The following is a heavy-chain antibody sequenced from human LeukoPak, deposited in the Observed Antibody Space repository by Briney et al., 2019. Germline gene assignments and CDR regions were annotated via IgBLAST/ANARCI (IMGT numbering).Heavy chain of an antibody. Sequence: SETLSLTCTVSGYSISSTYYWGWIRQPPGKGLEWIGSIYYSGSTYYNPSLKSRVTISVDTSKNQFSLKLSSVTAADTAVYYCARVDGSGSYYYFDYWGQGTLVTVSS. J-gene: IGHJ4*02. V-gene: IGHV4-38-2*02. CDR2: IYYSGST. CDR3: ARVDGSGSYYYFDY. D-gene: IGHD3-10*01. CDR1: GYSISSTYY.